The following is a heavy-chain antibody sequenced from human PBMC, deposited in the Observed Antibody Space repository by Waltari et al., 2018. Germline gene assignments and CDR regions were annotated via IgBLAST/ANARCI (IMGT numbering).Heavy chain of an antibody. CDR3: AKLRNYGTTWAGAFDC. J-gene: IGHJ4*02. D-gene: IGHD3-10*01. CDR2: FNGRDGGA. Sequence: EEQLLQSGGGLVQPGGSLRLPCAASGFPVTTYAMSWVRQAPGKGLEWVSAFNGRDGGAYYADSGKGRFTISSDNSRNTLYLQMNSLRAEDTAVYYCAKLRNYGTTWAGAFDCWGQGTLVTVSS. CDR1: GFPVTTYA. V-gene: IGHV3-23*01.